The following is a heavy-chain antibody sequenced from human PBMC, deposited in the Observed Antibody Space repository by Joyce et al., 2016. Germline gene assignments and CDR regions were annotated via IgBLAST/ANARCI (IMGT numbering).Heavy chain of an antibody. V-gene: IGHV1-18*04. J-gene: IGHJ4*02. CDR1: GYTFTSYA. Sequence: QVQLVHSGADVKKPGASVKVSCQTSGYTFTSYAVSWLRLAPGQGLEWMGWVSGKNGDTRYSQKFQGRVIMTTDTSTSIASMELRSLNSDDTGVYYCARQVVATDDRGDYFDYWGQGTLVIVSS. D-gene: IGHD2-15*01. CDR3: ARQVVATDDRGDYFDY. CDR2: VSGKNGDT.